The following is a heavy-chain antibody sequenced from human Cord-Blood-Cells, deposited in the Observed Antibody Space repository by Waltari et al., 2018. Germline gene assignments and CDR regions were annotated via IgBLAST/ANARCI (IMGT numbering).Heavy chain of an antibody. CDR1: GFTFSSYA. CDR3: ARGDTAMAPFVY. J-gene: IGHJ4*02. Sequence: QVQLVESGGGVVQPGRSLRLSCAASGFTFSSYAMHWVRQAPGKGLEWVAVISYDGSNKYYADSVKGRFTISRDNSKNTLYLQMNSLRAEDTAVYYCARGDTAMAPFVYWGQGTLVTVSS. D-gene: IGHD5-18*01. CDR2: ISYDGSNK. V-gene: IGHV3-30*04.